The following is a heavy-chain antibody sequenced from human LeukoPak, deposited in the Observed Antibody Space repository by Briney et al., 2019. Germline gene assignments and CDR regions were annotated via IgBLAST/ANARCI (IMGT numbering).Heavy chain of an antibody. Sequence: SETLSLTCAVYGGSFIGFHWNWIRQPPGKGLEWIGYIHYSGSTSYNPSLKSRVTISVDTSKKQFSLKLSSVTAADTAVYYCARVEEGYGSGRRENYYYYMDVWGKGTTVTISS. CDR3: ARVEEGYGSGRRENYYYYMDV. V-gene: IGHV4-59*01. D-gene: IGHD3-10*01. J-gene: IGHJ6*03. CDR2: IHYSGST. CDR1: GGSFIGFH.